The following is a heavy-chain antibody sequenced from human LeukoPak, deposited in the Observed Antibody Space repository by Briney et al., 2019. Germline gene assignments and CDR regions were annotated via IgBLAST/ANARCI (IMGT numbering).Heavy chain of an antibody. Sequence: GGSLRLSCGGSGFTFNAYTMHWVRQVPGKGLEWVSSMSSSRDYVFYADSVKGRFTIFRDNANQSLDLEMGSLRGEDTAIYYCARGLVGAAFDYWGRGTLVTVSS. CDR1: GFTFNAYT. J-gene: IGHJ4*02. V-gene: IGHV3-21*01. CDR2: MSSSRDYV. CDR3: ARGLVGAAFDY. D-gene: IGHD1-26*01.